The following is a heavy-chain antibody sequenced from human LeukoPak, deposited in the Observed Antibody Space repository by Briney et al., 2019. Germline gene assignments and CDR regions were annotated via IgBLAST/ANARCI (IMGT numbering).Heavy chain of an antibody. CDR1: GGSISSSSYY. CDR2: IYYSGST. CDR3: ARDWSSGYYSQYNWFDP. J-gene: IGHJ5*02. V-gene: IGHV4-61*01. D-gene: IGHD3-22*01. Sequence: SETLSLTCTVSGGSISSSSYYWGWIRQPPGKGLEWIGYIYYSGSTNYNPSLKSRVTISVDTSKNQFSLKLSSVTAADTAVYYCARDWSSGYYSQYNWFDPWGQGTLVTVSS.